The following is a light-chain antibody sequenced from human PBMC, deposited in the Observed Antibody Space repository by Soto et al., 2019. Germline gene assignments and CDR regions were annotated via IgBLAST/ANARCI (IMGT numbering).Light chain of an antibody. Sequence: QSALTQPASVSGSPGQSITISCTGTSSDVGYYNYVSWYQQHPGKAPKLMIYDVRNRPSVVSNRFSGSKSGNTASLTISGLQAEDEADYYCSSYTSSSTYVFGTGTKVTVL. J-gene: IGLJ1*01. V-gene: IGLV2-14*03. CDR1: SSDVGYYNY. CDR2: DVR. CDR3: SSYTSSSTYV.